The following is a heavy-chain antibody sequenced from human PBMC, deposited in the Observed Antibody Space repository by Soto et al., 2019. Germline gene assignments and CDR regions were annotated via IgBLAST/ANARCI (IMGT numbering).Heavy chain of an antibody. CDR1: GFTFSSYA. CDR2: ISYDGSNK. V-gene: IGHV3-30-3*01. J-gene: IGHJ6*02. Sequence: QVQLVESGGGVVQPGRSLRLSCAASGFTFSSYAMHWVRQAPGKGLEWVAVISYDGSNKYYADSVKGRFTISRDNSKNTLYLQMNSLRAEDTAVYYCARDQSELEWEHYYYYYGMDVWGQGTTVTVSS. D-gene: IGHD1-26*01. CDR3: ARDQSELEWEHYYYYYGMDV.